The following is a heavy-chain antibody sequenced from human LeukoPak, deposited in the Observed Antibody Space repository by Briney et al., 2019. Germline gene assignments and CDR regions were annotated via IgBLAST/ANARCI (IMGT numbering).Heavy chain of an antibody. V-gene: IGHV3-9*01. Sequence: PWGSLRLSCAASAFTFDEYAMHWVRQAPGKGLEWVSGISWNSGSIGYADSVKGRFTISRDNAKNSLYLQMNSLGAEDTALYYCAKDKYYDSSGYSDYWGQGTLVTVSS. CDR1: AFTFDEYA. J-gene: IGHJ4*02. CDR3: AKDKYYDSSGYSDY. D-gene: IGHD3-22*01. CDR2: ISWNSGSI.